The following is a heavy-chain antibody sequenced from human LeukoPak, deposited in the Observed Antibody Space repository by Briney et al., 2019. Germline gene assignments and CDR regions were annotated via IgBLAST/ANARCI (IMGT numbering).Heavy chain of an antibody. CDR1: GYTFTIYG. J-gene: IGHJ4*02. Sequence: ASVNVSFKASGYTFTIYGISWVRQAPGQGLEWMGWISAYNGNTNYAQKLQGRVTMTTDTSTSTAYMELRSLRSDDTAVYYCARDRYCSGGSCYVFDYWGQGTLVTVSS. CDR2: ISAYNGNT. CDR3: ARDRYCSGGSCYVFDY. V-gene: IGHV1-18*01. D-gene: IGHD2-15*01.